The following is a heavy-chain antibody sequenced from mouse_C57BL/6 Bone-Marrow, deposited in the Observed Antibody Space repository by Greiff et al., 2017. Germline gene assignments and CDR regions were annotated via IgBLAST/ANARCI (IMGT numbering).Heavy chain of an antibody. CDR3: ARSWIYDGYPFDY. V-gene: IGHV1-53*01. CDR1: GYTFTSYW. CDR2: INPSNGGT. Sequence: QVQLQQPGTELVKPGASVKLSCKASGYTFTSYWMHWVKQRPGQGLAWIGNINPSNGGTNYNEKFKSKATLTVDKSSSTAYMQLSSLTSEDSAVYYCARSWIYDGYPFDYWGQGTTLTVSS. D-gene: IGHD2-3*01. J-gene: IGHJ2*01.